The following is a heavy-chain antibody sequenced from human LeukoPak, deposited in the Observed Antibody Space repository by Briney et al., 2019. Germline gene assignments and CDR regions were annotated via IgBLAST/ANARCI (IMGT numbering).Heavy chain of an antibody. Sequence: SETLSLTCAVYGGSFSGYYWSWIRQPPGKGLEWIGEINHSGSTNYNPSLKSRVTISVDTSKNQSSLKLSSVTAADTAVYYCARRLHYYDSSGYFDYWGQGTLVTVSS. D-gene: IGHD3-22*01. CDR2: INHSGST. CDR1: GGSFSGYY. J-gene: IGHJ4*02. V-gene: IGHV4-34*01. CDR3: ARRLHYYDSSGYFDY.